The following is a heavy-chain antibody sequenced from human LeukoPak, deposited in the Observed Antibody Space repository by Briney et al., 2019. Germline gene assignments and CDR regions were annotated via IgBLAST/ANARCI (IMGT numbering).Heavy chain of an antibody. V-gene: IGHV1-2*02. D-gene: IGHD3-16*01. CDR3: ARDWGHSDAFDI. CDR2: INPNSGGT. Sequence: ASVKVSCKTSGYTFTGYYMHWVRQAPGQGLEWMGWINPNSGGTNYAQKFQGRVTMTRDTSISTAYMELSRLRSDDTAVYYCARDWGHSDAFDIWGQGTMVTVSS. CDR1: GYTFTGYY. J-gene: IGHJ3*02.